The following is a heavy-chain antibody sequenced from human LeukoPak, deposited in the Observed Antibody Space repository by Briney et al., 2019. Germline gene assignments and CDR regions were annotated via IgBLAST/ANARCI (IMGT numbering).Heavy chain of an antibody. Sequence: SETLSLTCTVSGGSISSNYFSSNLLHWGWLRQPPGKGLEWIGSIYYSGTTYYNPSLKSRVTISVDTSKNQFSLKLTSVTAADTAVYYCARDCCGYRSWFDPWGQGTLVTVSS. V-gene: IGHV4-39*07. D-gene: IGHD6-25*01. CDR1: GGSISSNYFSSNLLH. CDR3: ARDCCGYRSWFDP. CDR2: IYYSGTT. J-gene: IGHJ5*02.